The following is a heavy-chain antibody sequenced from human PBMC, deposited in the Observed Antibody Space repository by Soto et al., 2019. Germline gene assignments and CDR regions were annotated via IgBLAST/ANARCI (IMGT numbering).Heavy chain of an antibody. CDR2: IYYSGST. CDR3: ARRGIMITFGGVIKYFDY. V-gene: IGHV4-39*01. J-gene: IGHJ4*02. Sequence: LCGGSISSSSYYWGWIRQPPGKGLEWIGSIYYSGSTYYNPSLKSRVTISVDTSKNQFSLKLSSVTAADTAVYYCARRGIMITFGGVIKYFDYWGQGTLVTVSS. CDR1: GGSISSSSYY. D-gene: IGHD3-16*02.